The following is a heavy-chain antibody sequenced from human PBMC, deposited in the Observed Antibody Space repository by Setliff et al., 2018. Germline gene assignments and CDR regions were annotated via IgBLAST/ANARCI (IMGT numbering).Heavy chain of an antibody. CDR2: IYHSGTT. V-gene: IGHV4-4*02. Sequence: PSETLSLTCAVSGGSISSPNWWNWVRQPPGKGLEWIGEIYHSGTTNYNPSLKSRVTTSVDKSRNQFSLRLTSVTAADTAIYYCTRAYSGSHDYWGQGTLVTVSS. CDR1: GGSISSPNW. D-gene: IGHD1-26*01. J-gene: IGHJ4*02. CDR3: TRAYSGSHDY.